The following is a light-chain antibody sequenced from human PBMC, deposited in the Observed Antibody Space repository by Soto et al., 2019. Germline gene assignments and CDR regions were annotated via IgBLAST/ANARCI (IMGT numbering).Light chain of an antibody. Sequence: EIVLTQSPGTLSLSPGERATLSCRASQTVSSSYLAWYQQKPGQAPRLLIYGASTRAASIPDRFSGSGSGTDFTLTISRLEPEDFAVYYCQQYGRSPPVKFGQGTKVEIK. J-gene: IGKJ1*01. CDR3: QQYGRSPPVK. CDR1: QTVSSSY. CDR2: GAS. V-gene: IGKV3-20*01.